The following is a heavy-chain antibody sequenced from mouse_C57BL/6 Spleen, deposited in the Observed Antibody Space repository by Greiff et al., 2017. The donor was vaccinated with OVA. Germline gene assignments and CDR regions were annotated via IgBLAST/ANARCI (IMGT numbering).Heavy chain of an antibody. D-gene: IGHD1-1*02. CDR2: IYPGSGST. CDR1: GYTFTSYW. J-gene: IGHJ4*01. V-gene: IGHV1-55*01. Sequence: QVQLQQPGAELVKPGASVKMSCKASGYTFTSYWITWVKQRPGQGLEWIGDIYPGSGSTNYNEKFKSKATLTVDTSSSTAYLQLSSLTSEDSAVYCCAREGGYYVMDYWGQGTSVTVSS. CDR3: AREGGYYVMDY.